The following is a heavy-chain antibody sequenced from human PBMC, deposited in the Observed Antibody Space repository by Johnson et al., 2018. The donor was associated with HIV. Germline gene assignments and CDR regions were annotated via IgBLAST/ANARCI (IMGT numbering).Heavy chain of an antibody. CDR2: ISYDESNK. V-gene: IGHV3-30*04. CDR1: GFTFNNYA. D-gene: IGHD2/OR15-2a*01. J-gene: IGHJ3*01. Sequence: QEQLVESGGGVVQPGRSVRLSCAASGFTFNNYAMHWVRQAPGKGLEWVAVISYDESNKYYVDSVKGRFTISRDNSKNTLFLQMNSVRTEDTAVYFCASEASFAPRPETAFDVWGQGTKVTVSS. CDR3: ASEASFAPRPETAFDV.